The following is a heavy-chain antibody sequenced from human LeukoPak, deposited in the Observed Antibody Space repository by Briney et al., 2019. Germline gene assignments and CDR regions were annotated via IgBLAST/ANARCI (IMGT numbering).Heavy chain of an antibody. CDR2: IDNDGSST. Sequence: GGSLRLSCAASGLTFSGYWVHWVRQAPGKGLVWVSRIDNDGSSTIYADSVKGRFTISRDNAKNTVHLQMNSLRVEDTAVYYCARFTGTPPFLDMDVWGKGTTVTVSS. CDR3: ARFTGTPPFLDMDV. CDR1: GLTFSGYW. V-gene: IGHV3-74*01. D-gene: IGHD1-1*01. J-gene: IGHJ6*03.